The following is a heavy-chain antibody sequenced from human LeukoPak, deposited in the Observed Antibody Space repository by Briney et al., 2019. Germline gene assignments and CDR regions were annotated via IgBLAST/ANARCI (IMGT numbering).Heavy chain of an antibody. Sequence: PGGSLRLSCATSGFTFSTYGMEWVRQAPGKGLEWVAIIFSDGIRKYYADSVKGRFTISRDISRSTLYLEMNSLSAEDTAVYYCARASGPIKKNRFDQWGKGTLVTVSS. CDR2: IFSDGIRK. J-gene: IGHJ4*02. CDR3: ARASGPIKKNRFDQ. CDR1: GFTFSTYG. V-gene: IGHV3-30*12. D-gene: IGHD1-26*01.